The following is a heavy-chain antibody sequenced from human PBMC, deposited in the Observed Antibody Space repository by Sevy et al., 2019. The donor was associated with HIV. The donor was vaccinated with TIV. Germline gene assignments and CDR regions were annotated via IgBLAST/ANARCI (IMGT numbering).Heavy chain of an antibody. CDR1: GFTFPIYS. D-gene: IGHD2-8*01. J-gene: IGHJ4*02. CDR2: ISYDGNYK. Sequence: GGSLRLSCVASGFTFPIYSVLWVRQAPGKGLEWLTLISYDGNYKYYADSVKGRFTISRDNSNNILYLQMSSLRVEDTALYFCAIVAVEYCTNDCYHRFDHWGLGTLVTVSS. CDR3: AIVAVEYCTNDCYHRFDH. V-gene: IGHV3-30*04.